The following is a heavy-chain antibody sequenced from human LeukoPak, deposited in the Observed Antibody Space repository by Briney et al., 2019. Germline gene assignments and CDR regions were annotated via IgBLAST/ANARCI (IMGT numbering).Heavy chain of an antibody. Sequence: PGGSLRLSCAASGFSISSYEMNWVRQAPGKGLEWVSHISSSGSTIWYADSVKGRLTISRDNAKNSLYLQMNSLRAEDTAVYYCARVELAPYYYYMDVWGKGTTVTVSS. CDR2: ISSSGSTI. D-gene: IGHD1-7*01. J-gene: IGHJ6*03. CDR1: GFSISSYE. V-gene: IGHV3-48*03. CDR3: ARVELAPYYYYMDV.